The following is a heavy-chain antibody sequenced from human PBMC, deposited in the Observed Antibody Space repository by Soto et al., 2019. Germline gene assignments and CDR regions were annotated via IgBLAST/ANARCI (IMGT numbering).Heavy chain of an antibody. V-gene: IGHV1-46*01. Sequence: ASVKVSCKASGYTFTSYYMHWVRQAPGQGLEWMGINNPSGGSTSYAQKFQGRVTMTRDTSTSTVYMELSSLRSEDKAVYYCARDHTVTHDFQYYYYYGMDVWGQGTTVT. CDR2: NNPSGGST. CDR3: ARDHTVTHDFQYYYYYGMDV. CDR1: GYTFTSYY. J-gene: IGHJ6*02. D-gene: IGHD4-4*01.